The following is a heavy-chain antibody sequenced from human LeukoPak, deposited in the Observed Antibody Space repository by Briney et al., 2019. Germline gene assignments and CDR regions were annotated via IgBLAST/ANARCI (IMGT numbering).Heavy chain of an antibody. CDR1: GYTFTSYD. D-gene: IGHD5-12*01. CDR2: MNPNSGNT. V-gene: IGHV1-8*01. J-gene: IGHJ4*02. CDR3: AGDSGSLGYFDY. Sequence: ASVKVSCKASGYTFTSYDINWVRQATGQGLEWMGWMNPNSGNTGYAQKFQGRVTMTRNTSISTAYMELSSLRSEDTAVYYCAGDSGSLGYFDYWGQGTLVTVSS.